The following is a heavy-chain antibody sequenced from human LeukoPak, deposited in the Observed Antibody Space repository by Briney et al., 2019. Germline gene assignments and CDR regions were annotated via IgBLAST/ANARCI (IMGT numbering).Heavy chain of an antibody. Sequence: PGGSLRLSCAASGSGFTFSSYGMHWVRQAPGKGLEWVAFIRYDGSNKYYADSVKGRFTISKDNSKNTLYLQMNSLRGEDTAVYYCARDNSGSYFDYWGQGTLVTVSS. CDR2: IRYDGSNK. CDR3: ARDNSGSYFDY. J-gene: IGHJ4*02. D-gene: IGHD1-26*01. CDR1: GSGFTFSSYG. V-gene: IGHV3-30*02.